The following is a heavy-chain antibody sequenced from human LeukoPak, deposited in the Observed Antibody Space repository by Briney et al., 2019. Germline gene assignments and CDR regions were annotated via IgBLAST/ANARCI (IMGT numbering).Heavy chain of an antibody. V-gene: IGHV4-39*01. D-gene: IGHD3-10*01. J-gene: IGHJ4*02. CDR3: AIDLTSGFDY. CDR2: IYYSGST. Sequence: MASETLSLTCTVSGGSISSSSYYWGWIRQPPGRGLEWIGSIYYSGSTYYNPSLKSRVTISVDTSKNQFSLKLNSVTAADTAVYYCAIDLTSGFDYWGQGTLVTVSS. CDR1: GGSISSSSYY.